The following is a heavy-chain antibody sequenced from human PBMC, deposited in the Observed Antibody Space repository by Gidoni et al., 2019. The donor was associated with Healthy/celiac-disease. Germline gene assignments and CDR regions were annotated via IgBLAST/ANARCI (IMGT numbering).Heavy chain of an antibody. CDR3: AILYYDSSGYLGRYFDL. D-gene: IGHD3-22*01. CDR1: GGSISSGGYY. CDR2: IYYSGST. V-gene: IGHV4-31*03. J-gene: IGHJ2*01. Sequence: QVQLQESGPGLVKPSQTLSLTCTVSGGSISSGGYYWSWIRQHPGKGLEWIGYIYYSGSTYYNPSLKSRVTISVDTSKNQFSLKLSSVTAADTAVYYCAILYYDSSGYLGRYFDLWGRGTLVTVSS.